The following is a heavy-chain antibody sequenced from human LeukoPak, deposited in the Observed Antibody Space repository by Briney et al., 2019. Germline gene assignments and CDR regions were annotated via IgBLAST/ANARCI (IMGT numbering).Heavy chain of an antibody. CDR3: ARGYNSSRIPRY. V-gene: IGHV4-59*01. CDR2: IYYSGST. CDR1: GGSISSYY. Sequence: SSETLSLTCTVSGGSISSYYWSWIRQPPGKGLEWIGYIYYSGSTNYNPSLKSRVTISIDTSKNQFSLKLSSVTAADTAVYYCARGYNSSRIPRYWGQGTLVTVSS. D-gene: IGHD6-6*01. J-gene: IGHJ4*02.